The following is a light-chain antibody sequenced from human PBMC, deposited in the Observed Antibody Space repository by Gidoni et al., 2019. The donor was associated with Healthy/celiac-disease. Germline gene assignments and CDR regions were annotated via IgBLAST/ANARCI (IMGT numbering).Light chain of an antibody. Sequence: EIVLTQSPATLSLSPGERATLSCRASQSVSSYLAWYQQKPGQAPRLLIYDASNRATGIPARFSGSRSGTDFTLTISSLEPEDFAVYYCQQRSNWPMCSFXQXTKLEIK. CDR1: QSVSSY. J-gene: IGKJ2*04. V-gene: IGKV3-11*01. CDR2: DAS. CDR3: QQRSNWPMCS.